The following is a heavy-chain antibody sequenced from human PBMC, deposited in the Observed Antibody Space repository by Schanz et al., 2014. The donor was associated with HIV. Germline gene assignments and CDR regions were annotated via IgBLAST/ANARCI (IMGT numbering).Heavy chain of an antibody. J-gene: IGHJ4*02. CDR3: ARHQRGSYLEALDY. D-gene: IGHD3-10*01. V-gene: IGHV4-39*01. CDR1: GDSISNTTHY. Sequence: QLQLQESGPGLVKPSETLSLTCSVSGDSISNTTHYWGWIRQPPGKGLEWIGSAHHSGSTYYTPPLKSRVPISVNPSKTQVPRKLSSVTAADTAVFYCARHQRGSYLEALDYWGQGTLVTVSS. CDR2: AHHSGST.